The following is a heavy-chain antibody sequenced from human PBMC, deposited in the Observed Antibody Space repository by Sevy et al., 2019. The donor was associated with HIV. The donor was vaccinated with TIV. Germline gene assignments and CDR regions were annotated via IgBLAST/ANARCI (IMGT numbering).Heavy chain of an antibody. J-gene: IGHJ4*02. CDR1: GGSISSYY. CDR3: ARQQLTLVIHY. Sequence: SETLSLTCTVSGGSISSYYWSWIRQPPGKGLEWIGYIYYSGSTNYNPSLKSRVTISVDTSKNQFSLKLSSVTAADTAVYYCARQQLTLVIHYWGQGTLVTVSS. D-gene: IGHD6-13*01. V-gene: IGHV4-59*01. CDR2: IYYSGST.